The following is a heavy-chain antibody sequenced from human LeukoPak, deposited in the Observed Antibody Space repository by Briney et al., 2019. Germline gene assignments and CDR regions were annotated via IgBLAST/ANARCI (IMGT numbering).Heavy chain of an antibody. V-gene: IGHV4-59*01. D-gene: IGHD6-19*01. CDR3: ATGSQWLVMFEY. CDR2: IHHSGST. CDR1: GGSISSYY. J-gene: IGHJ4*02. Sequence: PSETLSLTCTVSGGSISSYYWSWIRQPPGKELEWIGYIHHSGSTKYNPSLKSRVTISVDTTKNQFSLKLSSVTAADTAVYYCATGSQWLVMFEYWGQGTLVTVSS.